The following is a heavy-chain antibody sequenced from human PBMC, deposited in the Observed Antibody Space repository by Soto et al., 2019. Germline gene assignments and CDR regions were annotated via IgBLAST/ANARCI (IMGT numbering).Heavy chain of an antibody. CDR1: GYSFTSYW. J-gene: IGHJ4*02. Sequence: GESLKISCKGSGYSFTSYWIGWVRQMPGKGLEWMAIIYPGDSDIRYSPSFQGQVTISADKSISTAYLQWSSLRASDTAMYYCARQIYDSDTGPNFQYYFDSWGQGTPVTVSS. D-gene: IGHD3-22*01. V-gene: IGHV5-51*01. CDR3: ARQIYDSDTGPNFQYYFDS. CDR2: IYPGDSDI.